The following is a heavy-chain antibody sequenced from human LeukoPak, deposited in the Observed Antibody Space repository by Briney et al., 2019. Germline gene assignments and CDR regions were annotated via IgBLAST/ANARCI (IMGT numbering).Heavy chain of an antibody. CDR2: MKQDGSEK. D-gene: IGHD2-15*01. Sequence: GGSLRLSCAASGFTFSTYWMSWVRQAPGKGLEWVANMKQDGSEKYYMDSVKGRFTISRDNAKNSLYLQMNSLRAEDTAVYYCARGRVVVGASTLYYFDYWGQGTLVTVSS. CDR1: GFTFSTYW. CDR3: ARGRVVVGASTLYYFDY. J-gene: IGHJ4*02. V-gene: IGHV3-7*01.